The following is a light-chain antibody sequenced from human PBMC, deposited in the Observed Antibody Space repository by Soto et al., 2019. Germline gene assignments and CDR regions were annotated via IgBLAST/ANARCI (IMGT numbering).Light chain of an antibody. Sequence: QSALTQPASVSGSPGQSITISCTGTSSDVGGYNYVSWYQQHPGKAPKVMIYDDSNRPSGVSNRFSGSKSGNTASLTISGLQAEDEADYYCRSYTSSSTLVLFGGGTKLTVL. CDR3: RSYTSSSTLVL. CDR1: SSDVGGYNY. J-gene: IGLJ2*01. V-gene: IGLV2-14*01. CDR2: DDS.